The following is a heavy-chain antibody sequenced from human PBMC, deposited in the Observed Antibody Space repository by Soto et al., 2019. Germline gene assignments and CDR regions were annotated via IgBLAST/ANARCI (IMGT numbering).Heavy chain of an antibody. Sequence: ISCASSGDSCCSYAMGWSRKEIGKGLEWVSAISGSGSSTYYADSVQGRFTTSRDNSTNTLYLQMNSLRAEDTAVYYCAQYPRPILTGYFQYYFDFWGQAILVTVS. V-gene: IGHV3-23*01. CDR2: ISGSGSST. CDR1: GDSCCSYA. CDR3: AQYPRPILTGYFQYYFDF. J-gene: IGHJ4*02. D-gene: IGHD3-9*01.